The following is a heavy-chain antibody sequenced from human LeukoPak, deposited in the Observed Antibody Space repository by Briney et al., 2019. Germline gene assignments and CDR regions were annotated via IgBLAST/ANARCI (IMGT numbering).Heavy chain of an antibody. CDR3: ARDSRGWSFH. D-gene: IGHD6-19*01. J-gene: IGHJ4*02. Sequence: GGSLRLSCVASGFTFSNYEMYWVRQAPGKGLEWISYINDRGSPRTYADSVKGRFTISRDNAKNSLYLQMSSLRVDDTAVYYCARDSRGWSFHWGQGTLVTVSS. CDR1: GFTFSNYE. V-gene: IGHV3-48*03. CDR2: INDRGSPR.